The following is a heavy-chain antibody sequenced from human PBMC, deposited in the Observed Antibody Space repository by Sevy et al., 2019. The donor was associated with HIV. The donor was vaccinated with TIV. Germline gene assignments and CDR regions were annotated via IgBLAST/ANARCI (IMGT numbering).Heavy chain of an antibody. Sequence: GGSLRLSCAASGFTFSDYYMSWIRQAPGKGLEWVSYISSSGSTIYYADSVKGRFTISRDNAKNSLYLQMNSLRAEDTAVYYCARVSCSSTSCYLGAFDYWGQGTLVTVSS. V-gene: IGHV3-11*01. D-gene: IGHD2-2*01. CDR2: ISSSGSTI. CDR1: GFTFSDYY. J-gene: IGHJ4*02. CDR3: ARVSCSSTSCYLGAFDY.